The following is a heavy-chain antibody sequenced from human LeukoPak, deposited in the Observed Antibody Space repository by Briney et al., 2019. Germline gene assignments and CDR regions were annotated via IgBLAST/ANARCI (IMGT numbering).Heavy chain of an antibody. CDR3: AELGITMIGGV. V-gene: IGHV3-23*05. D-gene: IGHD3-10*02. CDR2: IETGGAST. J-gene: IGHJ6*04. Sequence: GGTLRLSCAASGFTFSSYGMSWVRQAPGKGLEWVSAIETGGASTYYADSVKGRFTISRDNAKNSLYLQMNSLRAEDTAVYYCAELGITMIGGVWGKGTTVTISS. CDR1: GFTFSSYG.